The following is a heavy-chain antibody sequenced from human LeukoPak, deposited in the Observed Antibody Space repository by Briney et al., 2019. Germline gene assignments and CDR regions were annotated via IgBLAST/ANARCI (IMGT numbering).Heavy chain of an antibody. D-gene: IGHD6-13*01. Sequence: GGSLRLSCAASGFTLSSYAIYWIRQAPGKGLEWVAVIWYDGSNKYYADSVKGRFTISRDNSKNTLYLQMNSLRAEDTAVYYCARDDSSSWYLSIDYWGQGTLVTVSS. CDR2: IWYDGSNK. J-gene: IGHJ4*02. V-gene: IGHV3-33*07. CDR1: GFTLSSYA. CDR3: ARDDSSSWYLSIDY.